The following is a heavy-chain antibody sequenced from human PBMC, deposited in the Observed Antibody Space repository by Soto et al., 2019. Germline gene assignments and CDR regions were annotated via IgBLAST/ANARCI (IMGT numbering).Heavy chain of an antibody. CDR1: GYTFTSYG. V-gene: IGHV1-18*01. J-gene: IGHJ4*02. CDR3: ARVGLITIFGVQNYFDY. Sequence: ASVKVSCKASGYTFTSYGISWVRQAPGQGLEWMGWISAYNGNTNYAQKLQGRVTMTTDTSTSTAYMELRSLRSDDTAVYYCARVGLITIFGVQNYFDYWGQGTPVTVSS. CDR2: ISAYNGNT. D-gene: IGHD3-3*01.